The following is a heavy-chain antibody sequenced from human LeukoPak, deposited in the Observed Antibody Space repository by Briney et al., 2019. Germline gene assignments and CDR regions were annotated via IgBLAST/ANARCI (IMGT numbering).Heavy chain of an antibody. J-gene: IGHJ4*02. CDR1: GFTFSSYA. CDR2: ISYDGSNK. Sequence: PGGSLRLSCAASGFTFSSYAMHWVRQAPGKGLEWVAVISYDGSNKYYADSVKGRFTISRDNSKNTLYLQMNSLRVEDTAVYYCAKDKLVRVDYFDYWGQGTLVTVSS. CDR3: AKDKLVRVDYFDY. V-gene: IGHV3-30-3*01. D-gene: IGHD3-10*01.